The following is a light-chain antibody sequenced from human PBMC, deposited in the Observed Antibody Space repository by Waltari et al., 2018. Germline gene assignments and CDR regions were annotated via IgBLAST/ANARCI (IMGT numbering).Light chain of an antibody. J-gene: IGKJ1*01. Sequence: EIVMTQSPATLSVSPGERATLSGRASQSVSSDLAWFQQKPGQAPRLLISRVSLRASGIPARFSGTGSGTEFTLTINSLQSEDFAVYYCQQYNKWPRTFGQGTKVEIK. V-gene: IGKV3-15*01. CDR2: RVS. CDR3: QQYNKWPRT. CDR1: QSVSSD.